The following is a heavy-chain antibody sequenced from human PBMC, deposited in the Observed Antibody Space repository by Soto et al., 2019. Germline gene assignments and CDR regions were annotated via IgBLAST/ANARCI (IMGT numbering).Heavy chain of an antibody. CDR2: ISAYSGDT. CDR3: ARGGSGFLPCDY. Sequence: QVQLVQSGAEVKKPGASVKVSCKGSGYTFSTYAIAWVRQAPGQGLEWMAWISAYSGDTNYAPKVQGRATLTTDTSTTTAYLELRSLTSADSVVYYCARGGSGFLPCDYGGAGTLVTVSS. J-gene: IGHJ4*02. V-gene: IGHV1-18*01. D-gene: IGHD6-19*01. CDR1: GYTFSTYA.